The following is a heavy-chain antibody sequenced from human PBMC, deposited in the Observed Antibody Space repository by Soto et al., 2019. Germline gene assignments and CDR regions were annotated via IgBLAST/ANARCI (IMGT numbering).Heavy chain of an antibody. Sequence: EVQLVESGGDLVQPGGSLRLSCAASGFTVSSNYMSWVRQAPGKGLEWISIIYSAGNTYYADSVKGRFTISRDNSKNTLYLQMISLGAEDTAVYYCARDFVVGGPSINYYYGMDVW. CDR3: ARDFVVGGPSINYYYGMDV. CDR1: GFTVSSNY. V-gene: IGHV3-66*01. J-gene: IGHJ6*01. D-gene: IGHD1-26*01. CDR2: IYSAGNT.